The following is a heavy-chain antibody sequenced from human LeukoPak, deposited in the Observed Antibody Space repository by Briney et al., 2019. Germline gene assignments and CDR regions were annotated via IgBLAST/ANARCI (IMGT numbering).Heavy chain of an antibody. D-gene: IGHD3-22*01. CDR1: GGSVSSGSHY. CDR3: ARMTSSGYFEDY. J-gene: IGHJ4*02. Sequence: SETLSLTCTVSGGSVSSGSHYWSWIRQPPGKGLEWIGYIYYSGSTNYNPSLKSRVTISVDTSKNQFSLKLSSVTAADTAVYYCARMTSSGYFEDYWGQGTLVTVSS. V-gene: IGHV4-61*01. CDR2: IYYSGST.